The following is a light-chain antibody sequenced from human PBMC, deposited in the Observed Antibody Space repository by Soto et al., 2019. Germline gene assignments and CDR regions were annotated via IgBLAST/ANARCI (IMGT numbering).Light chain of an antibody. V-gene: IGLV1-44*01. CDR3: AAWDDSLNGPV. CDR2: SNN. CDR1: SSNIGSNT. Sequence: QAVVTQPPSASGTPGQRVTISCSGSSSNIGSNTVNWYQQLPGTAPKLLIYSNNQRPSGVPDRFSGSKSGTSASLAISGLQSEDEDDYYCAAWDDSLNGPVFGGGTKLNVL. J-gene: IGLJ2*01.